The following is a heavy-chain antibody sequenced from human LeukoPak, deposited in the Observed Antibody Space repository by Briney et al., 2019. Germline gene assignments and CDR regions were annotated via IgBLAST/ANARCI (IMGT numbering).Heavy chain of an antibody. CDR3: AKGAGNYYGSGSPN. J-gene: IGHJ4*02. CDR1: GFTFSSYG. CDR2: ISGSGGST. Sequence: GGSLRLSCAASGFTFSSYGMSWVRQAPGKGQEWVSAISGSGGSTYYADSVKGRFTISRDNSKNTLYLQMDSLRAEDTAVYYCAKGAGNYYGSGSPNWGQGTLVTVSS. D-gene: IGHD3-10*01. V-gene: IGHV3-23*01.